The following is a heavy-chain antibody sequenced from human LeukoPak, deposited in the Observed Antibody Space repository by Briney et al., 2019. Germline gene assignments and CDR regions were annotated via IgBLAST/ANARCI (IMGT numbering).Heavy chain of an antibody. D-gene: IGHD2-15*01. Sequence: GGSLRLSCAVSGLTLSNVWMNWVRQTPGKGLEWVGRIRSQTAGGTTDFAAPVKGRFSISRDDSKNSLYLQMNSLTSEDTAVYYCAHGSAQYYEYWGQGTLVTVSS. CDR2: IRSQTAGGTT. J-gene: IGHJ1*01. CDR1: GLTLSNVW. CDR3: AHGSAQYYEY. V-gene: IGHV3-15*07.